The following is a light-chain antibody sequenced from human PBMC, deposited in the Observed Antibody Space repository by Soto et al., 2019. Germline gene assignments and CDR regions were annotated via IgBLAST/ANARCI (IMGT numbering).Light chain of an antibody. J-gene: IGKJ3*01. CDR2: GPS. CDR3: HQFGMSPFT. Sequence: EVVLTQSPGTLSLSPGESATLSCRASQSVRGNYFAWYQQRPGQAPRLLVYGPSVRAAGIPDRFRGSGSRTDLNLTINRVEPEDFAMYYCHQFGMSPFTFGPGTTLDIK. CDR1: QSVRGNY. V-gene: IGKV3-20*01.